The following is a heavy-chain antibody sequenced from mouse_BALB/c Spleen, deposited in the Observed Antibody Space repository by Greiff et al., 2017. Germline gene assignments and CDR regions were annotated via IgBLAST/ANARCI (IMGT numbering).Heavy chain of an antibody. CDR3: ARDYPTGAMDY. J-gene: IGHJ4*01. V-gene: IGHV5-6-3*01. CDR1: GFTFSSYG. Sequence: DVKLVESGGGLVQPGGSLKLSCAASGFTFSSYGMSWVRQTPDKRLELVATINSNGGSTYYPDSVKGRFTISRDNAKNTLYLQMSSLKSEDTAMYYCARDYPTGAMDYWGQGTSVTVSS. CDR2: INSNGGST. D-gene: IGHD1-1*01.